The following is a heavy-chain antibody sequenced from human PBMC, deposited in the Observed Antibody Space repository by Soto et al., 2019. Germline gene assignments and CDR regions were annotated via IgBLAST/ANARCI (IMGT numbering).Heavy chain of an antibody. CDR2: IYYSGST. CDR1: GGSVSSGSYY. J-gene: IGHJ4*02. CDR3: GGVGGGGYRGSGIDS. V-gene: IGHV4-61*01. Sequence: SETLSLTCTVSGGSVSSGSYYWSWIRQPPGKGLEWIGYIYYSGSTNYNPSLKSRVTISVDTSKNQFSLKLSSVTAADTAVYYCGGVGGGGYRGSGIDSRGRGTLVTVSS. D-gene: IGHD5-12*01.